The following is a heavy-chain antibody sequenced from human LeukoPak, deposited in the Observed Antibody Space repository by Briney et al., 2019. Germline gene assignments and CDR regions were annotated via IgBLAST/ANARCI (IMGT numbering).Heavy chain of an antibody. D-gene: IGHD6-19*01. J-gene: IGHJ4*02. CDR1: GFTFSTYG. V-gene: IGHV3-30*02. Sequence: GGSLRLSCAASGFTFSTYGMHWVRQAPGKGLEWVAFIRYDGSNKYCADSVKGRFTISRDNSKNTLYLQMDSLRAEDTAVYYCAKDQEVAVAAKNFDYWGQGTLVTVSS. CDR2: IRYDGSNK. CDR3: AKDQEVAVAAKNFDY.